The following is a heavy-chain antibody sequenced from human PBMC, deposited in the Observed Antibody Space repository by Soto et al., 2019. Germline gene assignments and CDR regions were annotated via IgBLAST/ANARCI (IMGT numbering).Heavy chain of an antibody. Sequence: SETLSLTCTVYGGPLSGYFWSWIRQPPGKGLEWIGEIHRSGSTNYSPSLKSRVTISADTSNSQFSLKLTSVTAADTAVYYCARGSDSAWELLWVWGQGTPVTVSS. D-gene: IGHD1-26*01. CDR2: IHRSGST. CDR3: ARGSDSAWELLWV. J-gene: IGHJ4*02. CDR1: GGPLSGYF. V-gene: IGHV4-34*01.